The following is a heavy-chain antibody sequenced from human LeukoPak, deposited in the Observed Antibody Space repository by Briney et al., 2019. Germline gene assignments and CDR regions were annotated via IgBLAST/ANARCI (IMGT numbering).Heavy chain of an antibody. Sequence: PGRSLRLSCAASGFTFDDYAMHWVRQAPGKGLEWVSGISWDSGSIGYADSVKGRFTISRDNAKNSLYPQMNSLRAEDTALYYCAKGSYSATWYYFDYWGQGTLVTVSS. CDR1: GFTFDDYA. D-gene: IGHD6-13*01. CDR2: ISWDSGSI. J-gene: IGHJ4*02. V-gene: IGHV3-9*01. CDR3: AKGSYSATWYYFDY.